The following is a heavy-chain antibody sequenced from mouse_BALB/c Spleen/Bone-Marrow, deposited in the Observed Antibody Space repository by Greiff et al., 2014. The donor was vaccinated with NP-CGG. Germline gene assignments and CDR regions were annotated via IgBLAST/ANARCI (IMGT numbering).Heavy chain of an antibody. V-gene: IGHV7-3*02. CDR2: IRNKANGYTT. D-gene: IGHD2-1*01. CDR3: ARDKNYGSYWYFDV. CDR1: GFTFTDYY. Sequence: EVKLQESXGGLVQPGGSLRLSCATSGFTFTDYYMSWVRQPPGKALEWLGFIRNKANGYTTEYSASVKGRFTISRDNSQSILYLQMNTLRAEDSATYYCARDKNYGSYWYFDVWGAGTTVTVSS. J-gene: IGHJ1*01.